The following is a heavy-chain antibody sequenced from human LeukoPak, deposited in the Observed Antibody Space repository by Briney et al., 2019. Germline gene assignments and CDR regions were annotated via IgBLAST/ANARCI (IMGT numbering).Heavy chain of an antibody. V-gene: IGHV4-61*02. J-gene: IGHJ4*02. CDR3: ACGYSGYDPGTTVTGPCDY. CDR1: GYSINSGCYY. CDR2: IYTSGST. D-gene: IGHD5-12*01. Sequence: SETVSLTCTVSGYSINSGCYYELGIGQPAGEGLEWIGRIYTSGSTNYNPSLKSRVTISVDTSKNQFSLKLISMTAADTAVYYCACGYSGYDPGTTVTGPCDYWGQGTLVTVFS.